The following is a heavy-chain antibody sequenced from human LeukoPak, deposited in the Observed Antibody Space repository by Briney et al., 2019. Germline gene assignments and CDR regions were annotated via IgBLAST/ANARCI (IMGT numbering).Heavy chain of an antibody. Sequence: PSETLSLTCAVYGGSFSGYYWSWLRQPPGKGLEWIGEIHHSGSTSFNPYLQGRVTMSVDTSKKHFSLRLSSVTAADTAMYYCARGGCSSGSCYGTDYYGMVVWGQGDTVSVSS. CDR3: ARGGCSSGSCYGTDYYGMVV. V-gene: IGHV4-34*01. D-gene: IGHD2-2*01. J-gene: IGHJ6*02. CDR2: IHHSGST. CDR1: GGSFSGYY.